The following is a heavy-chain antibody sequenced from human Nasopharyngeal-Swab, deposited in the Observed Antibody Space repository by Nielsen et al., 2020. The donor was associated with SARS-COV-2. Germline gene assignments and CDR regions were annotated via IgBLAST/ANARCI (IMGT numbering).Heavy chain of an antibody. CDR3: ARAAKGYCSSTSCYSIPEYYYYYMDV. V-gene: IGHV1-2*04. CDR2: INPNSGGT. Sequence: WVRQAPGQGLEWMGWINPNSGGTNYAQKFQGWVTMTRDTSISTAYMELSRLRSDDTAVYYCARAAKGYCSSTSCYSIPEYYYYYMDVWGKGITVTVSS. D-gene: IGHD2-2*01. J-gene: IGHJ6*03.